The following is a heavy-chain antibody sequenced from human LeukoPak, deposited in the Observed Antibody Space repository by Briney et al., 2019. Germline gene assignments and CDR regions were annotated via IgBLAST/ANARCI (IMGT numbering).Heavy chain of an antibody. V-gene: IGHV3-21*01. D-gene: IGHD2-15*01. CDR3: CSGSHIDY. Sequence: GGSLRLSCAASGFTFRSYAMNWVRQAPGKGLEWVSSISGSGNYIYYTDSVKGRFTISRDNAKNSLWLQMSSLRAEDTAVYHCCSGSHIDYCGQGTLVTVSS. J-gene: IGHJ4*02. CDR2: ISGSGNYI. CDR1: GFTFRSYA.